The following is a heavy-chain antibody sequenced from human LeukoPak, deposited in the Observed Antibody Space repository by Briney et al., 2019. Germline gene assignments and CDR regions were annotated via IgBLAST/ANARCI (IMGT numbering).Heavy chain of an antibody. CDR1: GYTFTSYY. Sequence: GASVKVSCKASGYTFTSYYMHWVRQAPGQGLEWMGIINPSAGSTGYAQKFQGGVTMTRDTSTSTVYMELGSLRSEDTAVYYCARGDYGDYKRAFDIWGQGTMVTVSS. CDR3: ARGDYGDYKRAFDI. CDR2: INPSAGST. D-gene: IGHD4-17*01. V-gene: IGHV1-46*01. J-gene: IGHJ3*02.